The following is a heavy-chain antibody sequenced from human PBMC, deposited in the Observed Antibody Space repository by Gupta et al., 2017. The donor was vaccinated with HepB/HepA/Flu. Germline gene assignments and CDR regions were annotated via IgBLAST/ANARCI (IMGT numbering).Heavy chain of an antibody. J-gene: IGHJ4*02. V-gene: IGHV4-59*01. Sequence: QVQLQESGPGLVKPSETLSLTCTVSGGSISSYYWSWIRQPPGKGLEWIGYISYSGSTNYNPSLKSRVTISVDTSKNQFSLKLSSVTAADTAVYYCARRYYDFWGFDYWGQGNLVTVSS. CDR1: GGSISSYY. CDR3: ARRYYDFWGFDY. D-gene: IGHD3-3*01. CDR2: ISYSGST.